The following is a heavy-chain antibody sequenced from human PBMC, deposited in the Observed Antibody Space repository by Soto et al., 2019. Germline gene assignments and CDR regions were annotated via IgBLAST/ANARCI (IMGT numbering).Heavy chain of an antibody. V-gene: IGHV3-7*04. CDR2: INQDGSEK. CDR1: GFRFCSYW. CDR3: SRALEV. J-gene: IGHJ6*02. Sequence: GGSLRLSCGASGFRFCSYWMDWVRQAPGKGLEWVANINQDGSEKYSLDSVKGRFTISRDNARNSLYLQMNSLRADDTAVYYCSRALEVWGQGTMLTVSS.